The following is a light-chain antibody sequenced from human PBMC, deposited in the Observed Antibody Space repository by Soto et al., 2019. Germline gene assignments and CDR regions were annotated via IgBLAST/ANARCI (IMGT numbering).Light chain of an antibody. J-gene: IGKJ4*01. Sequence: DIQMTQSPSSLSASVGDRVTITCRASQSIRTYLSWYQQKPGKAPNLLIYSASSLQSGVPSRFSGSGSGTDFTLTISSLQPEDVAAYYCQQNYGTPLTFGGGTKVEIK. V-gene: IGKV1-39*01. CDR1: QSIRTY. CDR2: SAS. CDR3: QQNYGTPLT.